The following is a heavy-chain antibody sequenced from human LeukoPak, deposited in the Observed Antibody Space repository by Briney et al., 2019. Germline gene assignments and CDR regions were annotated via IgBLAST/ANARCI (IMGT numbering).Heavy chain of an antibody. D-gene: IGHD3-22*01. CDR1: GFTPSSYW. V-gene: IGHV3-74*01. J-gene: IGHJ1*01. CDR3: ARAPSEIGGYYPEYFRH. CDR2: IKSDGRT. Sequence: GGSLRLSCAASGFTPSSYWMHWVRHAPGKGLVWVSRIKSDGRTNYADSVKGRFTISRDNAKNTVSLQMNSLRAEDTGVYYCARAPSEIGGYYPEYFRHWGQGTLVIVSS.